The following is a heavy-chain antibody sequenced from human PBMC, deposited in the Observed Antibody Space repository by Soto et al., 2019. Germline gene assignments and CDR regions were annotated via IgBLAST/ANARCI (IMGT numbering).Heavy chain of an antibody. CDR1: GGTFSSYA. CDR3: VRDTMIVPTHGAFDI. J-gene: IGHJ3*02. CDR2: IIPIFGTA. Sequence: GASVKVSWQDSGGTFSSYAISWVRQAPGQGLEWMGGIIPIFGTAHYAQKFQGRATITADESTSTAYMELSSLRSEDTAVYYCVRDTMIVPTHGAFDIWGQGTIVTVS. V-gene: IGHV1-69*13. D-gene: IGHD3-22*01.